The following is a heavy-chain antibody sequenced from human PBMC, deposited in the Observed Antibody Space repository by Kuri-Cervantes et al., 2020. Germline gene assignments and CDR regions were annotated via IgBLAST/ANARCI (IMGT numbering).Heavy chain of an antibody. CDR3: AKDRGWELLSGFDY. J-gene: IGHJ4*02. V-gene: IGHV3-9*01. Sequence: GGSLRLSCAASGFTFSSYWMSWVRQAPGKGLEWVSGISWNSGSIGYADSVKGRFTISRDNAKNSLYLQMNSLRAEDTALYYCAKDRGWELLSGFDYWGQGTLVTVSS. CDR1: GFTFSSYW. D-gene: IGHD1-26*01. CDR2: ISWNSGSI.